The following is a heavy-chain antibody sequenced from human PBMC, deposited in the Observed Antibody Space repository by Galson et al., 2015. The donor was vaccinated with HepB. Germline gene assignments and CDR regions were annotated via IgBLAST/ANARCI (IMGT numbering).Heavy chain of an antibody. Sequence: SVKVSCKASGDTFTGYYMHWVRQAPGQGLEWMGWINPNSGGTNYAQKFQGRVTMTRDTSISTAYMELSRLRSDDTAVYYCATEDSGSLGEGAFDIWGHGTMVTVSS. V-gene: IGHV1-2*02. CDR1: GDTFTGYY. J-gene: IGHJ3*02. D-gene: IGHD1-26*01. CDR3: ATEDSGSLGEGAFDI. CDR2: INPNSGGT.